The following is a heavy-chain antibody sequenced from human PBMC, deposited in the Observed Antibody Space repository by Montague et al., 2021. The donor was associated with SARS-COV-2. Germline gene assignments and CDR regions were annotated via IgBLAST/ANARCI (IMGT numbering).Heavy chain of an antibody. CDR2: IYYSGST. V-gene: IGHV4-59*08. Sequence: SETLSLTCTVSGGSISSYYWSWIRQPPGKGLEWIGYIYYSGSTNYNPSLKSRVTISVDTSKNQFSLKISSVTAADTAVYFCAGQSASSPFDHWGQGTLVTVSS. CDR3: AGQSASSPFDH. D-gene: IGHD6-13*01. J-gene: IGHJ4*02. CDR1: GGSISSYY.